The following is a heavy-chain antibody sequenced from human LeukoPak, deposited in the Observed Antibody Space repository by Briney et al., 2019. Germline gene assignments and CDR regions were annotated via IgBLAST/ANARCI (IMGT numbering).Heavy chain of an antibody. CDR2: INPKNGDT. Sequence: AASVKVSCKASGYSFSGFYIHWMRQAHGQGLEWMGWINPKNGDTIYSQKFQGRVTMTRDTSISTAYMELSSLISDDTAVYYCARVGYTGYDYDHWGQGTLVTVSS. CDR3: ARVGYTGYDYDH. D-gene: IGHD5-12*01. V-gene: IGHV1-2*02. CDR1: GYSFSGFY. J-gene: IGHJ5*02.